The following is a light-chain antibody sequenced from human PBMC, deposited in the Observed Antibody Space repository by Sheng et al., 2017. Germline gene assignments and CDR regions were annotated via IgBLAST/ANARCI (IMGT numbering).Light chain of an antibody. CDR1: QTVLYSSNNKNY. J-gene: IGKJ5*01. V-gene: IGKV4-1*01. CDR3: QQYYSTPIT. Sequence: DIVVTQSPDSLAVSLGERATINCKSSQTVLYSSNNKNYLAWYQQKPGQPPKLLIYWASTRESGVPDRFSGSGFGTDFTLTVSSLQAEDVAVYYCQQYYSTPITFGQGTRLEIK. CDR2: WAS.